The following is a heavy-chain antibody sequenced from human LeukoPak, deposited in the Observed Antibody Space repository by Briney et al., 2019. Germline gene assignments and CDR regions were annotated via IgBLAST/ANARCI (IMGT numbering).Heavy chain of an antibody. J-gene: IGHJ4*02. CDR1: GGSISSYY. V-gene: IGHV4-4*07. CDR2: IYTSGTT. Sequence: PSEALSLTCTVSGGSISSYYWSWIRQPAGKGLEWIGRIYTSGTTHYNPSLKSRVTMSVDTSKNQFSLKLSSVTAADTAVYYCARLSTVTTSFDYWGQGTLVTVSS. CDR3: ARLSTVTTSFDY. D-gene: IGHD4-17*01.